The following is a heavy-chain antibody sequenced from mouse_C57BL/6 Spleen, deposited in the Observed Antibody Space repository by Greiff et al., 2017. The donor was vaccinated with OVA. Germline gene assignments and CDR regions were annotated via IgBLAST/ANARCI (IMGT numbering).Heavy chain of an antibody. J-gene: IGHJ1*03. Sequence: QVQLQQSGAELVKPGASVKLSCKASGYTFTSYWITWVKQRPGQGLEWIGDIYPGSGSTNYNEKFKSKATLTVDTSSSTAYMQLSSLTSEDSAVYYCAGEGTTVVNDCRYLDDWGKGTTVTVSS. CDR3: AGEGTTVVNDCRYLDD. CDR2: IYPGSGST. D-gene: IGHD1-1*01. V-gene: IGHV1-55*01. CDR1: GYTFTSYW.